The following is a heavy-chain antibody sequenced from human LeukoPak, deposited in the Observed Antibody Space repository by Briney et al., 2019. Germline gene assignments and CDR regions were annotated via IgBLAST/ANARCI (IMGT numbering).Heavy chain of an antibody. Sequence: GRSLRLSCAASGFTFSSYAMSWVRQAPGKGLEWVSAISGSGGSTYYADSVKGRFTISRDNSKNTLYLQMNSLRAEDTAVYYCAKDPNWNYWFLDGMDVWGQGTTVTVSS. J-gene: IGHJ6*02. CDR2: ISGSGGST. CDR3: AKDPNWNYWFLDGMDV. CDR1: GFTFSSYA. V-gene: IGHV3-23*01. D-gene: IGHD1-7*01.